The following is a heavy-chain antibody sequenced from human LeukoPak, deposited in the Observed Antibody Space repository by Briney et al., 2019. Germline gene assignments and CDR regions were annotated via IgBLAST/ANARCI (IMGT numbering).Heavy chain of an antibody. CDR2: IYHSGST. CDR3: ARGGYCSSTSCYSWFDP. V-gene: IGHV4-59*12. D-gene: IGHD2-2*02. Sequence: SETLSLTCTVSGDSISNFYWSWIRQPPGKGLEWIGYIYHSGSTYYNPSLKSRVTISVDRSKNQFSLKLSSVTAADTAVYYCARGGYCSSTSCYSWFDPWGQGTLVTVSS. CDR1: GDSISNFY. J-gene: IGHJ5*02.